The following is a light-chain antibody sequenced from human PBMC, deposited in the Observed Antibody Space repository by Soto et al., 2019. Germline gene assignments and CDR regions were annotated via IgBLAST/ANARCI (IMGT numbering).Light chain of an antibody. CDR3: CSYVTKRRV. CDR1: YNL. Sequence: QSALTQPASVSGSPGQSITISCSGTYNLVSWYQQHPGKAPKLIIFEVNKRPSGVSYRFSGSKSGNTASLTISALQAEDEADYFCCSYVTKRRVFGGGTKLTVL. V-gene: IGLV2-23*02. CDR2: EVN. J-gene: IGLJ3*02.